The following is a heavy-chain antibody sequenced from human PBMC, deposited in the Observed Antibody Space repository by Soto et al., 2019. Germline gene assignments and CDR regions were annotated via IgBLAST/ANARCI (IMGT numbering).Heavy chain of an antibody. J-gene: IGHJ4*02. Sequence: QVQLVESGGGVVQPGRSLRLSCAASGFTFSSYGMHWVRQAPGKGLEWVAVISYDGSNKYYADSVKGRFTISRDNSKNTLYLQMNSLRAEDTAVYYCAKDVGWEGDYWGQGTLVTVSS. CDR3: AKDVGWEGDY. V-gene: IGHV3-30*18. CDR2: ISYDGSNK. CDR1: GFTFSSYG. D-gene: IGHD1-26*01.